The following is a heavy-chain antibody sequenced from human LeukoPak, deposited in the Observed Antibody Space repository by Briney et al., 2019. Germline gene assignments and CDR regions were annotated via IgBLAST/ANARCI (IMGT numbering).Heavy chain of an antibody. CDR1: GCTFTSYD. CDR3: ARDIVLMVYAAQPYNWFDP. Sequence: ASVKVSCKASGCTFTSYDINWVRQAAGQGLEWMGWMNPNSGNKGYAQKFQGRVTMTRNTSISTAYMELSSLRSEDPAVYYCARDIVLMVYAAQPYNWFDPWGQGTLVTVSS. J-gene: IGHJ5*02. V-gene: IGHV1-8*01. CDR2: MNPNSGNK. D-gene: IGHD2-8*01.